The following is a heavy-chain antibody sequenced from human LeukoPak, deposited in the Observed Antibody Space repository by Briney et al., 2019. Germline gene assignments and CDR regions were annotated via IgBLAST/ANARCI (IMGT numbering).Heavy chain of an antibody. J-gene: IGHJ5*02. CDR1: GGSVSSGSYY. D-gene: IGHD2-15*01. CDR3: ARDNGCSGGSCYRWFDP. CDR2: IYYSGST. V-gene: IGHV4-61*01. Sequence: SETLSLTCTVSGGSVSSGSYYWSWLRQPPGKGLEWIGYIYYSGSTNYNPSLKSRVTISVDTSKNQFSLKLSSVTAADTAVYYCARDNGCSGGSCYRWFDPWGQGTLVTVS.